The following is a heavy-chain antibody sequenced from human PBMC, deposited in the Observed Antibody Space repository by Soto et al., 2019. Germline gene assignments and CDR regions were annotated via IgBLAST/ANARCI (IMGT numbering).Heavy chain of an antibody. J-gene: IGHJ4*02. CDR1: GFTFSSYG. CDR3: ARGKDSGMAAAGVSLFDY. D-gene: IGHD6-13*01. Sequence: QVQLVESGGGVVQPGRSLRLSCAASGFTFSSYGMHWVRQAPGKGLEWVAVIWYDGSNKYYADSVKGRFTISRDNSKNTLYLQMNSLRAEETAVYYCARGKDSGMAAAGVSLFDYWGQGTLVTVSS. CDR2: IWYDGSNK. V-gene: IGHV3-33*01.